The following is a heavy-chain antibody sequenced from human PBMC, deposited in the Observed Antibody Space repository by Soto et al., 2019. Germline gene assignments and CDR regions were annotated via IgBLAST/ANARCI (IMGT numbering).Heavy chain of an antibody. J-gene: IGHJ4*02. Sequence: PSETLSLTCSVSAGSLSNYYWTWIRQSPGKGPEWIGEIYHTGSTKYNPSLKSRVAISVDMSKNQFSLTLNSVTPADTAVYYCARGGRGSGLYFLYYFDLWGQGTLVTVSS. CDR2: IYHTGST. CDR1: AGSLSNYY. V-gene: IGHV4-59*01. CDR3: ARGGRGSGLYFLYYFDL. D-gene: IGHD6-19*01.